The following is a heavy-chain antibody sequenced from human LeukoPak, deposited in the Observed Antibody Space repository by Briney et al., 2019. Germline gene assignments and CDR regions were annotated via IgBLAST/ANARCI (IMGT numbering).Heavy chain of an antibody. CDR1: GFTFSDYY. CDR2: ISSSGSTI. D-gene: IGHD3-3*01. J-gene: IGHJ4*02. Sequence: GGSLRLSCAASGFTFSDYYMSWIRQAPGKGLEWVSYISSSGSTIYYADSVKGRFTISRDNAKDSLYLQMNSLRAEDTAVYYCARGRALRLLEWLFLYYWGQGTLVTVSS. V-gene: IGHV3-11*04. CDR3: ARGRALRLLEWLFLYY.